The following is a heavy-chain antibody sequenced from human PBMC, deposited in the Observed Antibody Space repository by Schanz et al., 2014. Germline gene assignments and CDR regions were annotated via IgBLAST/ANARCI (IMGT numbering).Heavy chain of an antibody. V-gene: IGHV3-23*04. Sequence: VQLVESGGGVVQPGRSLRLSCAASGFTFSNYAMSWVRQAPGKGLDWVSIISGTGSTPYYADSVKGRYTISRDNSKNTLYLQMNSLRAEDTAIYYCAKGRTVWSGSDRKYYFDYWGQGTLVTVSS. D-gene: IGHD1-26*01. CDR2: ISGTGSTP. CDR3: AKGRTVWSGSDRKYYFDY. J-gene: IGHJ4*02. CDR1: GFTFSNYA.